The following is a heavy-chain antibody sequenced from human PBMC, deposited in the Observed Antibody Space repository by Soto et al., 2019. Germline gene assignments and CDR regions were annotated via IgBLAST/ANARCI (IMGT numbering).Heavy chain of an antibody. V-gene: IGHV1-18*01. J-gene: IGHJ4*02. Sequence: GASVKVSCKASGYTFTSYGISWVRQAPGQGPEWMGWISAYNGNTNYAQKLQGRVTMTTDTSTSTAYMELRSLRSDDTAVYYCARDRGTVVTPGPFPFDYWGQGTLVAVS. CDR1: GYTFTSYG. CDR2: ISAYNGNT. D-gene: IGHD2-21*02. CDR3: ARDRGTVVTPGPFPFDY.